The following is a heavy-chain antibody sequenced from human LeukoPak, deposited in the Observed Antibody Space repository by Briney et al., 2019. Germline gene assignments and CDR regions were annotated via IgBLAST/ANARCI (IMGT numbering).Heavy chain of an antibody. CDR1: GFSFGDYA. V-gene: IGHV3-49*03. D-gene: IGHD2-15*01. Sequence: PGGSLRLSCTTSGFSFGDYAVGWFRQAPGMGLEWLGFIRSKTYGGTSEYAASLKGRFTMSRDDSKSIAYLQMNSLKIEDTAVYYCGRAPRPVAWGWSDPWGQGTLVTVSS. CDR2: IRSKTYGGTS. CDR3: GRAPRPVAWGWSDP. J-gene: IGHJ5*02.